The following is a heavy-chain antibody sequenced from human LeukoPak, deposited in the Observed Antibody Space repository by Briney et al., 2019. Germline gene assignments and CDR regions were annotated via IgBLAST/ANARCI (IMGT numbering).Heavy chain of an antibody. D-gene: IGHD3-9*01. J-gene: IGHJ6*02. CDR3: ASRDRPRYDILTGYSPHYYYYGMDV. CDR1: GGTFSSYA. CDR2: IIPIFGTA. Sequence: SVKVSCKASGGTFSSYAISWVRQAPGQGLEWMGGIIPIFGTANYAQKFQGRVTITADESTSTAYMELSSLRSEDTAVYYCASRDRPRYDILTGYSPHYYYYGMDVWGQGTTVTVSS. V-gene: IGHV1-69*13.